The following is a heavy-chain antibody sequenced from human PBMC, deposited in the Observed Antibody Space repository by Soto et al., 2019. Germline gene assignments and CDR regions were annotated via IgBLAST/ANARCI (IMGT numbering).Heavy chain of an antibody. D-gene: IGHD6-13*01. CDR3: AREAGSQQLVFDYYYYMDV. V-gene: IGHV3-66*01. J-gene: IGHJ6*03. CDR2: IYSGGST. CDR1: GFTVSSNY. Sequence: GGSLRLSCAASGFTVSSNYMSWVRQAPGKGLEWVSVIYSGGSTYYADSVKGRFTISRDNSKNTLYLQMNSLRAEDTAVYYCAREAGSQQLVFDYYYYMDVWGKGTTVTVSS.